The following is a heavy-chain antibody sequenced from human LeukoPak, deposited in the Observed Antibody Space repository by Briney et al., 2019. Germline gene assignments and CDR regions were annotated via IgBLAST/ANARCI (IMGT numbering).Heavy chain of an antibody. CDR1: GFLLSSYW. D-gene: IGHD5-18*01. CDR3: AREAGVPPTTQQWPTSVDC. Sequence: PGGSLRLSCAACGFLLSSYWMSWVRQATGKGLEWVANKKQDGSEKYYVDSVKGRFTISRDNAKNSLYLQMNSLRAEDTAVYYCAREAGVPPTTQQWPTSVDCWGQGTLVTVSS. CDR2: KKQDGSEK. V-gene: IGHV3-7*05. J-gene: IGHJ4*02.